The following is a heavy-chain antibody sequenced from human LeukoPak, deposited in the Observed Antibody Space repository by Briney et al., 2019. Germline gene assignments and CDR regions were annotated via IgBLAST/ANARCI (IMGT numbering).Heavy chain of an antibody. J-gene: IGHJ5*02. CDR1: GYTFTSYG. V-gene: IGHV1-18*01. CDR2: ISAYNGNT. Sequence: ASVKVSCKASGYTFTSYGISWVRQAPGQGLEWMGWISAYNGNTNYAQKLQGRVTMTTDTSTSTAYMELRSLRSDDTAVYYCARDGEKYSSSPHWFDPWGQGTLVTVSS. CDR3: ARDGEKYSSSPHWFDP. D-gene: IGHD6-6*01.